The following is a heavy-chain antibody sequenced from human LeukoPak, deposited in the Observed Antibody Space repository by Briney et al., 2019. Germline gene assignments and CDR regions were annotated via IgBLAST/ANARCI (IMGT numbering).Heavy chain of an antibody. CDR1: GFTFSYAW. CDR3: MYFWSGSSLVDS. CDR2: IKNKADDGTT. Sequence: GGSLRLSCAASGFTFSYAWMSWVRQAPGKGLEWVGRIKNKADDGTTDYAAPVKGRFTISRDDSKNTLYLQMNSLKTKDTAVYYCMYFWSGSSLVDSWGQGTLVTVSS. V-gene: IGHV3-15*01. J-gene: IGHJ4*02. D-gene: IGHD3-3*01.